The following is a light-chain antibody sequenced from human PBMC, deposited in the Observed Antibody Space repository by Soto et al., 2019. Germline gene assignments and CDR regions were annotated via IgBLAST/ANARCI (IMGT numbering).Light chain of an antibody. CDR1: QYINTR. V-gene: IGKV3-11*01. Sequence: ILLTQSPATLSSFPGDRVTLSCRASQYINTRLAWYQHRPGQAPRLLIYQTSLRAAGIPARFSASGSGTDFTLTISDVLPEDFELYYCHQRQSSPRTFGQGTKVDIK. CDR3: HQRQSSPRT. CDR2: QTS. J-gene: IGKJ1*01.